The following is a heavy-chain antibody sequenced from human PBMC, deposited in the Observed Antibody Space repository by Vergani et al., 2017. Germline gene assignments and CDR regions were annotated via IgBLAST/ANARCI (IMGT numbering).Heavy chain of an antibody. CDR2: INHSGST. V-gene: IGHV4-34*01. CDR3: ARDQRVSSSGLNY. D-gene: IGHD6-19*01. Sequence: QVQLQQWGAGLLQPSETLSLPCAVYCGSFSGYYWSWIRQPPGKGLEWIGEINHSGSTNYNPSLKSRVTISVDTSKHQFSLKLSSVTAADAAVYYCARDQRVSSSGLNYWGQGTLVTVSS. CDR1: CGSFSGYY. J-gene: IGHJ4*02.